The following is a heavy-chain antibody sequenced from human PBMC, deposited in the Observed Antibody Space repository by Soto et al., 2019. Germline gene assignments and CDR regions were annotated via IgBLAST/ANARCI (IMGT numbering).Heavy chain of an antibody. CDR2: IYYSGST. CDR1: GSSISSSSYY. D-gene: IGHD2-15*01. CDR3: ARQGGYCSGGSCYLYYYYYGMDV. J-gene: IGHJ6*02. Sequence: SETLSLTCTVSGSSISSSSYYWGWIRQPPGKGLGWIGSIYYSGSTYYNPSLKSRVTISVDTSKNQFSLKLSSVTAADTAVYYCARQGGYCSGGSCYLYYYYYGMDVWGQGTTVT. V-gene: IGHV4-39*01.